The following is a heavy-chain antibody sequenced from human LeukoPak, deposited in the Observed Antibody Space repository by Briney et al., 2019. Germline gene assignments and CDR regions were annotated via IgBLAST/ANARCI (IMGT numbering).Heavy chain of an antibody. D-gene: IGHD6-19*01. V-gene: IGHV3-30*18. Sequence: GGSLRLSCAASGFIFKTYGMHWVRQAPGKGLDWVAVISYDGSNKYYAASVKGRFTISRDNSKNTLYLQMNSLRAEDTAVYYCAKERPQSGWYVGGAFHIWGQGTMVTVSS. CDR2: ISYDGSNK. CDR1: GFIFKTYG. J-gene: IGHJ3*02. CDR3: AKERPQSGWYVGGAFHI.